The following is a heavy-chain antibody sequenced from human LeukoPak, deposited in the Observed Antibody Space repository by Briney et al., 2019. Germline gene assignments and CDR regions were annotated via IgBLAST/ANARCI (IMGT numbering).Heavy chain of an antibody. V-gene: IGHV3-7*01. D-gene: IGHD3-10*01. J-gene: IGHJ4*02. CDR1: GVSFTTYW. Sequence: PGEALRLSCAASGVSFTTYWMSWVRQAPGKGLEWVAHINQDGTEKYYVDSVKGRFTISRDNAKSSLYLQMNSLRVEDTSVYYCAKLAKYFYGSETYYFFEQWGQGTPVTASS. CDR3: AKLAKYFYGSETYYFFEQ. CDR2: INQDGTEK.